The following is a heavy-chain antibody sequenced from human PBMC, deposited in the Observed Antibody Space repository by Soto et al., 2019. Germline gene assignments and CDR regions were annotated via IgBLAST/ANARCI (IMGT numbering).Heavy chain of an antibody. CDR1: GYTFTSYG. J-gene: IGHJ4*02. Sequence: VKVSCKASGYTFTSYGISWVRQAPGQGLEWMGWISAYNGNTSYAQKLQGRVTMTTDTSTSTAYMELRSLRSDDTAVYYCARDRAQAVEYYYDSSGSDNPGNDYWGQGTLVTVSS. V-gene: IGHV1-18*01. D-gene: IGHD3-22*01. CDR3: ARDRAQAVEYYYDSSGSDNPGNDY. CDR2: ISAYNGNT.